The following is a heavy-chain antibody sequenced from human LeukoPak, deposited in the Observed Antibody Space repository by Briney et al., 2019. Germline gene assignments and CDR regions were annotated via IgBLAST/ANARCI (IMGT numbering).Heavy chain of an antibody. V-gene: IGHV4-34*01. D-gene: IGHD3-16*01. CDR1: GGSFSGYY. J-gene: IGHJ4*02. Sequence: SETLSLTCAVYGGSFSGYYWSWIRQPPGKGLEWIGEINHSGSTNYNPSLKSRVTISVDTSKNQFSLKLSSVTAADTAVYYCARRGMIRLLDYWGQGTLVTVSS. CDR3: ARRGMIRLLDY. CDR2: INHSGST.